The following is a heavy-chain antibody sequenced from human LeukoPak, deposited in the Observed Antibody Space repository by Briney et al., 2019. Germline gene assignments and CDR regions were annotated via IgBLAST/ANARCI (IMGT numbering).Heavy chain of an antibody. CDR1: GGSVSDYY. Sequence: SETLSLTCTISGGSVSDYYWSWIRQSPGKGLGWIGYIYHTGSTSYSPSLKSRVTTSADTSQNQFSLKSSSVTAADTAVYYCASRKLGNDYWGQGTLVTVSS. CDR2: IYHTGST. J-gene: IGHJ4*02. V-gene: IGHV4-59*02. D-gene: IGHD7-27*01. CDR3: ASRKLGNDY.